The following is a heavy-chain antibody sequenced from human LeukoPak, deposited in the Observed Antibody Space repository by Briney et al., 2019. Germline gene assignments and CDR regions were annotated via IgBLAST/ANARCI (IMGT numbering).Heavy chain of an antibody. J-gene: IGHJ4*02. CDR3: ARDQYYYDSSAYLFDY. CDR1: GGSISSGSYN. D-gene: IGHD3-22*01. CDR2: IHTSGNS. Sequence: SETLSLTCTVSGGSISSGSYNWSWIRQPAGKGLEWIGRIHTSGNSNYNPSLKSRVTMSGDTSKNQFSLKLSSVTAADTAVYYCARDQYYYDSSAYLFDYWGQGTLVTVSS. V-gene: IGHV4-61*02.